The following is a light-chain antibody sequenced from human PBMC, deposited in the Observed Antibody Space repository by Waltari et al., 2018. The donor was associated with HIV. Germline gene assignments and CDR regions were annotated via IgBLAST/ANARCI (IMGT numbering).Light chain of an antibody. Sequence: SYELTQPPSVSVSQGQTARITCSGDALPKQYAYWYQQKPGQAPVLVIYKDSERPSGIPERFSGSSSGTTVTLTISGVQAEDEADYYCQSADSSGIPGVFGGGTKLTVL. J-gene: IGLJ2*01. CDR1: ALPKQY. CDR2: KDS. CDR3: QSADSSGIPGV. V-gene: IGLV3-25*03.